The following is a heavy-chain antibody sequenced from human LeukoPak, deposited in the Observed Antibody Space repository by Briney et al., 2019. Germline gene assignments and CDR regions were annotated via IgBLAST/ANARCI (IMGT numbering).Heavy chain of an antibody. CDR2: ISAYNGNT. J-gene: IGHJ6*03. V-gene: IGHV1-18*01. CDR1: GYTFTSYG. CDR3: ARGLSSTSFPYKKYYYYMDV. D-gene: IGHD2-2*01. Sequence: ASVKVSCKASGYTFTSYGISWVRQAPGQGLEWMGWISAYNGNTNYAQKLQGRVTMTTDTCTSTAYMELRSLRSDDTAVYYCARGLSSTSFPYKKYYYYMDVWGKGTTVTVSS.